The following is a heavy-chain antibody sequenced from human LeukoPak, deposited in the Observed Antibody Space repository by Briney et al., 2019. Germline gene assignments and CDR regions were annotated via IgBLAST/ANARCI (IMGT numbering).Heavy chain of an antibody. CDR3: ASGYYDSSGYFDHFDY. CDR2: IYYSGST. D-gene: IGHD3-22*01. V-gene: IGHV4-39*07. Sequence: SETLSLTCTVSGGSISSSSYSWAWIRQPPGKGLEWIGSIYYSGSTYYNPSLKSRVTISVDTSKNQFSLKLSSVTAADTAVYYCASGYYDSSGYFDHFDYWGQGTLVTVSS. J-gene: IGHJ4*02. CDR1: GGSISSSSYS.